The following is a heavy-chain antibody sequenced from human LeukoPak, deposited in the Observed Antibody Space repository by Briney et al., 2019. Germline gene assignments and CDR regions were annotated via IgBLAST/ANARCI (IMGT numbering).Heavy chain of an antibody. Sequence: SVKVSCKASGDNFNSYAISWVRQAPGQGLEWMGGTIPIFDTADYAQKFQDRVTITADESTSTAYMGLSSLRFDDTAVYYCARGEGFGESMFFEHWGQGTLVSV. J-gene: IGHJ4*02. CDR1: GDNFNSYA. D-gene: IGHD3-10*01. CDR3: ARGEGFGESMFFEH. CDR2: TIPIFDTA. V-gene: IGHV1-69*13.